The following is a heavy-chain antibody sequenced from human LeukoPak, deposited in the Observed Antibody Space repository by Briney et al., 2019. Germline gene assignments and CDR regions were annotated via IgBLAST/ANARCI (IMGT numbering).Heavy chain of an antibody. CDR2: INQDGSLK. J-gene: IGHJ4*02. Sequence: PGGSLRLSCVASGLTFNSYWMSWVRQAPGEGLEWVANINQDGSLKHYVGSVKGRFTISRDNVKNSLYLQMESLRVEDTALYYCATSRDSSGVDWGQGALVTVSS. CDR1: GLTFNSYW. D-gene: IGHD3-22*01. V-gene: IGHV3-7*01. CDR3: ATSRDSSGVD.